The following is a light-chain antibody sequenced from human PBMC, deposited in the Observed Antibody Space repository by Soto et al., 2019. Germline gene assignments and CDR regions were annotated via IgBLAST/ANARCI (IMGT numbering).Light chain of an antibody. CDR3: CSYASSSTYV. CDR1: SRNVGLYQA. V-gene: IGLV2-23*02. J-gene: IGLJ1*01. Sequence: QSALTQPASVSGSPGQSVTISGTGTSRNVGLYQAISWYQQHPGKAPKLILYEVSQRPSGVSNRVSGSKSCNTASLTISGLQPEDEADSYCCSYASSSTYVLGTGTKLTVL. CDR2: EVS.